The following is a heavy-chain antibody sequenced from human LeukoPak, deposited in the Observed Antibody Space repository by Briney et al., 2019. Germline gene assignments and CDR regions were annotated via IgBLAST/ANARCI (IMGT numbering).Heavy chain of an antibody. CDR2: IIPILGIA. V-gene: IGHV1-69*04. Sequence: SVKVSCKASGGTFSSYAISWVRQAPGQGLEWMGRIIPILGIANYAQKFQGRVTITADKSTSTACMELSSLRSEDTAVYYCAAHRKYYGSVTPSRPYYFDYWGQGTLVTVSS. CDR1: GGTFSSYA. CDR3: AAHRKYYGSVTPSRPYYFDY. J-gene: IGHJ4*02. D-gene: IGHD3-10*01.